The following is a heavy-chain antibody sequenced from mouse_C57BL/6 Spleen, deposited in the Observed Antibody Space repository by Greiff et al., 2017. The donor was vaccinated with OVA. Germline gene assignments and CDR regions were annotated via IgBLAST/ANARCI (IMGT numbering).Heavy chain of an antibody. CDR2: INPGSGGT. D-gene: IGHD1-1*01. V-gene: IGHV1-54*01. CDR1: GYAFTNYL. J-gene: IGHJ4*01. CDR3: ARRDYGSSYGYAMDY. Sequence: VQLQQSGAELVRPGTSVKVSCKASGYAFTNYLIEWVKQRPGQGLEWIGVINPGSGGTNYNEKFKGKATLTADKSSSTGYMQLSSLTSEDSAVYFCARRDYGSSYGYAMDYWGQGTSVTVSS.